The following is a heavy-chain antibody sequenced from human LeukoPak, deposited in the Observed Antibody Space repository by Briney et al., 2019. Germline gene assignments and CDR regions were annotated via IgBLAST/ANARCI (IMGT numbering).Heavy chain of an antibody. CDR3: ARDQGLLVVAGRFGY. D-gene: IGHD6-19*01. J-gene: IGHJ4*02. V-gene: IGHV3-21*01. CDR1: GFTFSSYA. CDR2: ISSSNSYI. Sequence: GGSLRLSCAASGFTFSSYAMNWVRQAPGKGLEWVSSISSSNSYIYNADSVKGRFTISRDNAKNSLYLQMNSLRAEDTAVYYCARDQGLLVVAGRFGYWGQGTLVTVSS.